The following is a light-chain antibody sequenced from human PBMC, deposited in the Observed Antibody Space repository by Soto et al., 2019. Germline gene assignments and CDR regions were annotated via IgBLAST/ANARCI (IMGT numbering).Light chain of an antibody. CDR3: QKYNNAPFS. CDR1: QGIGNF. J-gene: IGKJ3*01. V-gene: IGKV1-27*01. Sequence: DIQMTQSPSSLSASIGDRVAITCRASQGIGNFLAWLQQKPGKAPNLLIYAASNLQSGVPSRFSGSGSGTDFTLTISSLQTEDVAIYYCQKYNNAPFSVGPGTKVDIK. CDR2: AAS.